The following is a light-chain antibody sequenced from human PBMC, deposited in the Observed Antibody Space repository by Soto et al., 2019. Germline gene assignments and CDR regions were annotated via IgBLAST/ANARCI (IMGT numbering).Light chain of an antibody. Sequence: VLTQSPAILSLSPGERATLDCRASQSVSNYLAWYQQRPGQAPRLLIYDSSNRATGIPARFSASGSETDFTFTISSLEPGDFAVYYCQQRRVWPLTCGGGTKVEI. CDR2: DSS. J-gene: IGKJ4*01. CDR1: QSVSNY. V-gene: IGKV3-11*01. CDR3: QQRRVWPLT.